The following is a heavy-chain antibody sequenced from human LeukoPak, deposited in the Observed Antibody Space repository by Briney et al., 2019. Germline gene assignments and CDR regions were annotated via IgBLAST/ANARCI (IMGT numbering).Heavy chain of an antibody. CDR1: GFTFSSYA. V-gene: IGHV3-23*01. D-gene: IGHD3-3*01. CDR2: ISGSGGST. CDR3: AKEMFPGFTNKYGMDV. Sequence: GGSLRLSCAASGFTFSSYAMSWVRQAPGKGLEWVSAISGSGGSTYYADSVKGRFTISRDNSKNTLYLQMNSLRAEDTAVYYWAKEMFPGFTNKYGMDVWGQGTTVTVSS. J-gene: IGHJ6*02.